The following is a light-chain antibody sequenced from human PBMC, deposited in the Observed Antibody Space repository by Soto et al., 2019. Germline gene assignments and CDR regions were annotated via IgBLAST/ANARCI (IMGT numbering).Light chain of an antibody. V-gene: IGKV1-39*01. CDR3: QQSYSYPPS. J-gene: IGKJ2*01. Sequence: DIQMTQSPSSLSASLGDRVTITCRASQNINSYLNWYQQKPGKAPKLLIHAASSLQGGVPSRFSGRGSGTDFTLTISSLQAEDLATYYCQQSYSYPPSFGQGTKLEI. CDR1: QNINSY. CDR2: AAS.